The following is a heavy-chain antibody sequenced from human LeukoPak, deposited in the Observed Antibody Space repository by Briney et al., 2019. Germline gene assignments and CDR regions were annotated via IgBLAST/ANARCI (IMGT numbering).Heavy chain of an antibody. J-gene: IGHJ4*02. CDR2: IYSGGST. D-gene: IGHD3-10*01. CDR1: GFTVSSNY. CDR3: ASRWEYDMVRGAKFDY. Sequence: GGSLRPSCAVSGFTVSSNYMSWVRQAPGKGLEWVSVIYSGGSTYYADSVKGRFTISRDNSKNTLYLQMNSLRAEDTAVYYCASRWEYDMVRGAKFDYWGQGTLVTVSS. V-gene: IGHV3-66*01.